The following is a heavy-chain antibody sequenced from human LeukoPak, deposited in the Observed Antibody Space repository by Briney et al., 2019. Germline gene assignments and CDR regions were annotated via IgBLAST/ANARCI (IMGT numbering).Heavy chain of an antibody. CDR2: MNPNSGNT. J-gene: IGHJ6*02. CDR3: ARGMTTYYDFWSGLNYYYYGMDV. Sequence: VASVKVSCTASGYTFTSYDINWVRQAPGQGLEWMGWMNPNSGNTGYAQKFQGRVTMTRNTSISTAYMELSSLRSEDTAVYYCARGMTTYYDFWSGLNYYYYGMDVWGQGTTVTVSS. V-gene: IGHV1-8*01. D-gene: IGHD3-3*01. CDR1: GYTFTSYD.